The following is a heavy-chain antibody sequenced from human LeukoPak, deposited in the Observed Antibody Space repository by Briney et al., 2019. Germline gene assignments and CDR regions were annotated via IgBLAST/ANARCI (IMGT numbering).Heavy chain of an antibody. Sequence: GGSLRLSCAASGFTVSSNYMSWVRQAPGKGLEWVSVIYSGGSTYYADSVKGRFTISRDNSKNTLYLQMNSLRAEDTAVYYCVRDTSGSSGWFDWGQGTLVTVSS. CDR2: IYSGGST. CDR1: GFTVSSNY. J-gene: IGHJ1*01. D-gene: IGHD6-19*01. CDR3: VRDTSGSSGWFD. V-gene: IGHV3-53*01.